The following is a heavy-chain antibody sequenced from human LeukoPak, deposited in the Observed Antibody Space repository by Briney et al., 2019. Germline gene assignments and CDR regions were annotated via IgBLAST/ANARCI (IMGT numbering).Heavy chain of an antibody. J-gene: IGHJ3*02. CDR1: GGSISSGGYS. CDR2: IYHSGST. Sequence: PSQTLSLTCAVSGGSISSGGYSWSWIRQPPGKGLEWIGYIYHSGSTNYNPSLKSRVTISVDTSKNQFSLKLSSVTAADTAVYYCARGGNYYDSSGYYYGDAFDIWGQGTMVTVSS. V-gene: IGHV4-30-2*01. CDR3: ARGGNYYDSSGYYYGDAFDI. D-gene: IGHD3-22*01.